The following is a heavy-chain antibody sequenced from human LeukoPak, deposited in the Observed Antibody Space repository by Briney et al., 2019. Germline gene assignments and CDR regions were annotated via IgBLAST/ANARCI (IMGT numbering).Heavy chain of an antibody. D-gene: IGHD5-18*01. V-gene: IGHV3-7*01. CDR3: ARGGTRVYSPSDY. Sequence: GGSLRLSCAASGFTFNSYWMTWVRQAPGKGLEWLASIKQDGSEKYYVDSVKGRFTISRDNARNSVYLQMNSLRAEDTAVYYCARGGTRVYSPSDYWGQGALVTVSS. CDR2: IKQDGSEK. CDR1: GFTFNSYW. J-gene: IGHJ4*02.